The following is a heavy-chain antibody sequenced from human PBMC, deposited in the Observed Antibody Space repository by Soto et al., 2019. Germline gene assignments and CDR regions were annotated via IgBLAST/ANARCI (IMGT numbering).Heavy chain of an antibody. CDR1: GGSIRNDR. CDR2: IFASGRT. D-gene: IGHD3-16*01. V-gene: IGHV4-4*07. Sequence: KPSETLSLTCTVSGGSIRNDRWSWVRQPAGKGLEWIGRIFASGRTNYNPSLQSRVTMSVDTSKNQFSLTMTSLAAADTAVYYCTRGTFGTSAPFYGGQGIPVTVSS. J-gene: IGHJ4*02. CDR3: TRGTFGTSAPFY.